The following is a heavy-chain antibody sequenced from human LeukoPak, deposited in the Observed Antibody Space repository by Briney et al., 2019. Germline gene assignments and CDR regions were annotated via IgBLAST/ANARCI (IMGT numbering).Heavy chain of an antibody. V-gene: IGHV4-39*07. D-gene: IGHD3-22*01. CDR2: IYYSGST. J-gene: IGHJ5*02. CDR1: GGSISSSSYY. Sequence: VKPSETLSLTCTVSGGSISSSSYYWGWIRQPPGKGLEWIGSIYYSGSTYYNPSLKSRVSISVDTSKNQFSLKLSSVTAADTAVYYCARDRRGEIYYYDSSESGLDPWGQGTLVTVSS. CDR3: ARDRRGEIYYYDSSESGLDP.